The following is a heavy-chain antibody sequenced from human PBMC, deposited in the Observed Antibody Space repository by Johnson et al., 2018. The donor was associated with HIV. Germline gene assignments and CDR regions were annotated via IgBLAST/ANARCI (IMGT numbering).Heavy chain of an antibody. CDR1: GFTFSSYA. CDR3: ARDGWSTRGDAFDI. CDR2: ISYDGSNK. J-gene: IGHJ3*02. D-gene: IGHD3-3*01. Sequence: QVQLVESGGGVVQPGRSLRLSCAASGFTFSSYAMHWVRQAPGKGLEWVAVISYDGSNKYYADSVKGRFTISRDNSKNTLYLQMNSLRAEDTAVYYCARDGWSTRGDAFDIWGQGTMVTVSS. V-gene: IGHV3-30*04.